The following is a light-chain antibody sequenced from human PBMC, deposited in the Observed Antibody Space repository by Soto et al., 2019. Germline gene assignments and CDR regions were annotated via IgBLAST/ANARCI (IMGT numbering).Light chain of an antibody. V-gene: IGKV3-15*01. CDR1: QSINDN. J-gene: IGKJ5*01. CDR2: RTS. CDR3: QQRNTWPPIT. Sequence: EIVMTQSPATLSVSPGERATLSCRASQSINDNLAWYQQKPGQAPRLLMFRTSTRATGFPARFSAGGSGTDFTLTISSLEPEDFALYYCQQRNTWPPITFGQGTRLEIK.